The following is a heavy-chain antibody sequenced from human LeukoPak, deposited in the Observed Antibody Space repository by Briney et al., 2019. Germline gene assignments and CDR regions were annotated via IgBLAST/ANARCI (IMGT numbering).Heavy chain of an antibody. Sequence: GESLKISCKGSGYSFSNSWIGWVRQMPGKGLEWMGIIYPGDSDTRYSPSFQGQVTISVDKSISTAYLQWSSLKASDTAMYYCARHPNYYYSSGYFLTDNWFDPWGQGTLVTVSS. D-gene: IGHD3-22*01. J-gene: IGHJ5*02. CDR2: IYPGDSDT. CDR3: ARHPNYYYSSGYFLTDNWFDP. CDR1: GYSFSNSW. V-gene: IGHV5-51*01.